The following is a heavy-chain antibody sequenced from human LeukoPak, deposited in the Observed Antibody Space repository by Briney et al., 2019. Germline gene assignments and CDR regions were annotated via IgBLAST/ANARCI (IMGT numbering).Heavy chain of an antibody. D-gene: IGHD5-18*01. J-gene: IGHJ5*02. V-gene: IGHV3-74*01. CDR1: RFTFSSYW. Sequence: GGSLRLSCAASRFTFSSYWMHWVRQAPGKGLVWVSRINSDGSSTSYADSVKGRFTISRDNAKNTLYLQMNSLRAEDTAVYYCARDDAGYSYDPGGWFDPWGQGTLVTVPS. CDR2: INSDGSST. CDR3: ARDDAGYSYDPGGWFDP.